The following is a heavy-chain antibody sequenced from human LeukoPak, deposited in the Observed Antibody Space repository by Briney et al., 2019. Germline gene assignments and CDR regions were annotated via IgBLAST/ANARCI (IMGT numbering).Heavy chain of an antibody. D-gene: IGHD4-23*01. J-gene: IGHJ3*02. Sequence: SETLSLTCTVSGGSISSHYWNWIRQPPGKGLEWIGYIYYSGSTNYNPSLKSRVTMSVDTSKNQFSLKLSSVTAADTAVYYCARETTVVTPGRSDVFDIWGQGTMVTVSS. CDR3: ARETTVVTPGRSDVFDI. V-gene: IGHV4-59*11. CDR1: GGSISSHY. CDR2: IYYSGST.